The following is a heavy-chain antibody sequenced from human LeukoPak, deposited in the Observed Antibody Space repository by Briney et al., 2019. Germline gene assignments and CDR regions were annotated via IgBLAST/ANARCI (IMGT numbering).Heavy chain of an antibody. CDR2: INHSGST. J-gene: IGHJ4*02. CDR3: ARGVPSLRYCDWLPRYYFDY. V-gene: IGHV4-34*01. Sequence: SETLSLTCAVYGGSFSGYYWSWIRQPPGKGLEWIGEINHSGSTNYNPSLKSRITISVDTSKNQFSLKLSSVTAAHTAVYYCARGVPSLRYCDWLPRYYFDYWGQGTLVTVSS. CDR1: GGSFSGYY. D-gene: IGHD3-9*01.